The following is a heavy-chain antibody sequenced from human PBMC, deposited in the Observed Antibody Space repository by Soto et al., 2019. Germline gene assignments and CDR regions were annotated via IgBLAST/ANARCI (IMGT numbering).Heavy chain of an antibody. CDR2: ISGSGGRT. CDR1: GFTFSSYA. J-gene: IGHJ4*02. CDR3: ATGRLGIYYFDY. D-gene: IGHD7-27*01. Sequence: GGSLRLSCAASGFTFSSYAMSWVRQAPGKGLEWVSAISGSGGRTYYADSVKGRFTISRDNSKNTLYLQMNSLRAEDTAVYYCATGRLGIYYFDYWGQGTLVTVSS. V-gene: IGHV3-23*01.